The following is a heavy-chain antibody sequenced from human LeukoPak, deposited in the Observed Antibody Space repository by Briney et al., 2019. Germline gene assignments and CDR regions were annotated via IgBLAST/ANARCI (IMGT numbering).Heavy chain of an antibody. D-gene: IGHD3-10*01. CDR1: GFTFSSYS. CDR3: ARDRKLWFGEYYYYGMDV. Sequence: GGSLRLSCAASGFTFSSYSMNWVRQAPGKGLEWVSSISSSSSYIYYADSVKGRFTISRDNAKNSLYLQMNSLRAEDTAVYYCARDRKLWFGEYYYYGMDVWGQGTTVTVSS. V-gene: IGHV3-21*04. J-gene: IGHJ6*02. CDR2: ISSSSSYI.